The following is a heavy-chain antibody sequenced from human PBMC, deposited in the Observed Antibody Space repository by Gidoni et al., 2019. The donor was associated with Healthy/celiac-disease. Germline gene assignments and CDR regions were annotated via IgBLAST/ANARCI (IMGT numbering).Heavy chain of an antibody. CDR3: ARGRGYSDY. V-gene: IGHV3-33*01. J-gene: IGHJ4*02. CDR1: GFTFSSYG. CDR2: IWYDGSNK. Sequence: QVQLVESGGGVVQPGRSLRLSCAAPGFTFSSYGMHWVRQAPGKGLEWVAVIWYDGSNKYYTDSVKGRFTISRDNSKNTLYLQMNSLRAEDTAVYYCARGRGYSDYWGQGTLVTVSS.